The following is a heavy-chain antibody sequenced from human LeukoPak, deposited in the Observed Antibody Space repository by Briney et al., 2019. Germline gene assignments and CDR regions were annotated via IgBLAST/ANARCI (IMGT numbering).Heavy chain of an antibody. Sequence: ASVKVSCKASGYTFTGYYMHWVRQAPGRGLEWMGWINPNSGGTNYAQKFQGRVTMTRDTSISTAYMELSRLRSDDTAVYYCARGRRYCSSTSCYEAFDIWGQGTMVTVSS. J-gene: IGHJ3*02. CDR3: ARGRRYCSSTSCYEAFDI. D-gene: IGHD2-2*01. V-gene: IGHV1-2*02. CDR1: GYTFTGYY. CDR2: INPNSGGT.